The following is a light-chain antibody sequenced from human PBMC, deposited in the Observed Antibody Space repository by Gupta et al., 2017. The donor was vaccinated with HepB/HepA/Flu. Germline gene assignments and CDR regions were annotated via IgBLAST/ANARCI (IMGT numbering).Light chain of an antibody. V-gene: IGKV2-28*01. CDR2: LDS. CDR3: MQSLQRTWT. CDR1: QHLLHSDGCNY. J-gene: IGKJ1*01. Sequence: TVMTPYRLSLLGTPGGPASISCSSSQHLLHSDGCNYLDWHLQRPGQSPQLLIYLDSYRASGVPDRFSSSGAGTDFTLKISRVETEDVGVYYCMQSLQRTWTFGQGTKVEIK.